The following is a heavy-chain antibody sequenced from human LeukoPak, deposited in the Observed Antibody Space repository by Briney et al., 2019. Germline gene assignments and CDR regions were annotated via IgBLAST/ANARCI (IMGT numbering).Heavy chain of an antibody. CDR3: ARDPRVVVADYYYYYGMDV. CDR2: IYSGGST. J-gene: IGHJ6*02. D-gene: IGHD2-15*01. Sequence: HPGGSLRLSCAASGFTVSSNYMSWVRQAPGKGLEWVSVIYSGGSTYHADSVKGRFTISRDNSKNTLYLQMNSLRAEDTAVYYCARDPRVVVADYYYYYGMDVWGQGTTVTVSS. V-gene: IGHV3-66*01. CDR1: GFTVSSNY.